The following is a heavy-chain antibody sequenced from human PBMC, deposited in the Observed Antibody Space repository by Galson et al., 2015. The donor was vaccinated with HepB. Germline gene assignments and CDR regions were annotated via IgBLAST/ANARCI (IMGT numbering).Heavy chain of an antibody. CDR2: VYTSGTI. V-gene: IGHV4-4*07. CDR1: GASMSSDY. Sequence: SETLSLTCTVSGASMSSDYWSWIRQPAGKGLEWIGRVYTSGTINYNPSLKSRVTMSVDMSKNQFSLKLSSVTAADTAVYYCARTETYYFDYWGQGTLVTVSS. D-gene: IGHD1-14*01. CDR3: ARTETYYFDY. J-gene: IGHJ4*02.